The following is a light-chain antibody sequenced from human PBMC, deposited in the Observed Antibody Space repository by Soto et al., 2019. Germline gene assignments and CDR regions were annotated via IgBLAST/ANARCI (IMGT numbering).Light chain of an antibody. CDR2: ASY. V-gene: IGKV1-39*01. CDR3: QHSYSTPRHT. Sequence: DIQITQSPSSLSASVGDRVTITCRASQSISSHLNWYQHKPGRPPRLLIFASYILEGGVPSRFSGSGSDTYFTLTIDSLQHEDVSTYYYQHSYSTPRHTFGGGTKVEI. CDR1: QSISSH. J-gene: IGKJ4*01.